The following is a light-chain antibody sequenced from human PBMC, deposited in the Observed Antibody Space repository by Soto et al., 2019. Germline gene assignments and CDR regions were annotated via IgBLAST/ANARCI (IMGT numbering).Light chain of an antibody. J-gene: IGLJ3*02. V-gene: IGLV2-14*01. CDR3: SSYTLRNTLVL. CDR2: EVS. Sequence: QSALTQPASVSGSPGQSITISCTGTSSDVGGYNFVSWYQQHPGKAPRLIIYEVSSRPSGVSYRFSGSKSGNTASLTISGLQAEDEADYSCSSYTLRNTLVLFGGGTKLTVL. CDR1: SSDVGGYNF.